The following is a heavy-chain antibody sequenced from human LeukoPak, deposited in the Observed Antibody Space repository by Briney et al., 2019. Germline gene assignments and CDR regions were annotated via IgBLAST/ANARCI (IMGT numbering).Heavy chain of an antibody. D-gene: IGHD6-13*01. CDR3: ARRIAADPGGAFDI. V-gene: IGHV4-30-2*01. Sequence: SETLSLTCAVSGGSISSGGYSWSWIRQPPGKGLEWIGYIYHSGSTYYNPSLKSRVTISVDRSKNQFSLKLSSVTAADTAVYYCARRIAADPGGAFDIWGQGTMVTVSS. CDR2: IYHSGST. J-gene: IGHJ3*02. CDR1: GGSISSGGYS.